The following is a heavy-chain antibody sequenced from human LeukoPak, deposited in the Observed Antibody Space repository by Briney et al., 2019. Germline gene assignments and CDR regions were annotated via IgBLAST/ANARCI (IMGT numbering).Heavy chain of an antibody. Sequence: PPETLSLTCALYAGSPSVYYWSWIRQPPEKWLEWIGEINHSVSTTYNPSLKSRVTISVDTSKNQFSLKLSSVTAADTAVYYCARSGPDDCSGGSCYEGYWGQGTLVTVSS. V-gene: IGHV4-34*01. CDR3: ARSGPDDCSGGSCYEGY. D-gene: IGHD2-15*01. CDR2: INHSVST. J-gene: IGHJ4*02. CDR1: AGSPSVYY.